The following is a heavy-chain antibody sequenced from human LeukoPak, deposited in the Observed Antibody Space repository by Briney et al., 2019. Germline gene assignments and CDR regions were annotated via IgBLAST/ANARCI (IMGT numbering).Heavy chain of an antibody. V-gene: IGHV1-69*05. Sequence: ASVKVSCKASGGTFSSYAISWVRQAPGQGLEWMGGIIPIFGTANYAQKFQGRVTITTDESTSTAYMELSSLRSEDTAVYYCARDLGYCSSTSCPGPYNWNYGAFDIWGQGTMATVSS. CDR1: GGTFSSYA. CDR2: IIPIFGTA. J-gene: IGHJ3*02. CDR3: ARDLGYCSSTSCPGPYNWNYGAFDI. D-gene: IGHD2-2*01.